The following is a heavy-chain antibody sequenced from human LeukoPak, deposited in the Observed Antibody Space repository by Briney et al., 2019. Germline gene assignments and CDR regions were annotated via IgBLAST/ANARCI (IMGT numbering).Heavy chain of an antibody. V-gene: IGHV3-21*01. CDR1: GFTLSSYS. CDR3: ARDGTPVTTDY. D-gene: IGHD4-17*01. Sequence: GGPLRLSCAASGFTLSSYSMKWVRQAPGKGGEWVSSISNSSSNIYYAYSVKGRFTISRDNAKNSLYLQMTSLRAEDTAVYYCARDGTPVTTDYWGQGTLVTVSS. CDR2: ISNSSSNI. J-gene: IGHJ4*02.